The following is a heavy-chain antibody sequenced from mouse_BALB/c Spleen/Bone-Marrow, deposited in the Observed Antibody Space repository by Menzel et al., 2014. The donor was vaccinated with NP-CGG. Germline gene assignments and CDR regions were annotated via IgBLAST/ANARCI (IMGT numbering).Heavy chain of an antibody. CDR3: VSLNYCGNLFV. J-gene: IGHJ1*01. Sequence: EKLVESGGGMLQPGGPLKLFWAASGFDFRRYWMSWVPQVPGKSLEWIGEINPDSSTINYTPSLNDKFMISRSIAKNTLYMQMSKERSRHTADDSGVSLNYCGNLFVWGAGYRVTVSS. V-gene: IGHV4-1*02. CDR2: INPDSSTI. D-gene: IGHD1-1*01. CDR1: GFDFRRYW.